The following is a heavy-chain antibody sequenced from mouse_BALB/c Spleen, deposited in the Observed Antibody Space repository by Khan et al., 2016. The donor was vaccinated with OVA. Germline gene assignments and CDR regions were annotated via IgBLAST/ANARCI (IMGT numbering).Heavy chain of an antibody. V-gene: IGHV2-9*02. CDR3: ARGMGY. CDR2: IWAGGNA. Sequence: QVQLKESGPGLVAPSQSLSITCTVSGFSLSSHGVHWVRQPPGKGLEWLGVIWAGGNAHYNSALMSRLSISKDNAKSQVFLKMNSLQTDDTAIYYCARGMGYWCQGTSVTVSS. CDR1: GFSLSSHG. J-gene: IGHJ4*01.